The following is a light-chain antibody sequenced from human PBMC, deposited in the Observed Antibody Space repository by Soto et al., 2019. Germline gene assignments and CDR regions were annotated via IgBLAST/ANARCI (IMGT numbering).Light chain of an antibody. CDR2: GAS. J-gene: IGKJ4*01. V-gene: IGKV1-33*01. Sequence: DIQMTQSPSSLSASVGDRVTITCQASQGISNDLNWYQQKPGKAPKLLIYGASNLETGGPSRFSGSGSGTDFTFTISSLQPEDIATYYCQQYHHVRALTFGGGTKVEIK. CDR1: QGISND. CDR3: QQYHHVRALT.